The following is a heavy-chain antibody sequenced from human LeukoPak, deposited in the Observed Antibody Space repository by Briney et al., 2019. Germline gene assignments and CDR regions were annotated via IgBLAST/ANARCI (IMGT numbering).Heavy chain of an antibody. CDR2: ISNSGST. D-gene: IGHD1-26*01. Sequence: SETLSLTCTVSADSVSSYYCTWIRQPPGKGLEWIGDISNSGSTNYNPSLKSRVAISLDTSKHQFSLRLTSVTATRPAVYYCARHVINSGVYSYWFDPWGLGTLVTVSS. CDR1: ADSVSSYY. J-gene: IGHJ5*02. CDR3: ARHVINSGVYSYWFDP. V-gene: IGHV4-59*08.